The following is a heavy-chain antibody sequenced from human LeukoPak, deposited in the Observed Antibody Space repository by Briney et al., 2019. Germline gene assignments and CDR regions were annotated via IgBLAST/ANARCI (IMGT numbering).Heavy chain of an antibody. V-gene: IGHV4-4*07. Sequence: PSETLSLTCTVSGGSMSTSYWNWIRQPAGKGLVWIGRIYTSGTAHYNPSLQSRVTLSVDTSKNQVSLKLTSMTAEDTAVYYCARDPGDYNHDWYFDLWGRGTLVTVSS. CDR3: ARDPGDYNHDWYFDL. CDR2: IYTSGTA. D-gene: IGHD4-17*01. CDR1: GGSMSTSY. J-gene: IGHJ2*01.